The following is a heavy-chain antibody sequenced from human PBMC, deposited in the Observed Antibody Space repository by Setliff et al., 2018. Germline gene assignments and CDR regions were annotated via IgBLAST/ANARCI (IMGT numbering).Heavy chain of an antibody. V-gene: IGHV3-74*03. J-gene: IGHJ3*02. CDR1: GFTFSTYL. D-gene: IGHD4-17*01. Sequence: HPGGSLRLSCEASGFTFSTYLMHWVRQAPGKGLVWVSRINSDGSSTTYADSVKGRFTISRDNAKNTLYLQMNSLRVEDTAVYYCARAATVVTVWNAFDIWGQGTMVTVSS. CDR2: INSDGSST. CDR3: ARAATVVTVWNAFDI.